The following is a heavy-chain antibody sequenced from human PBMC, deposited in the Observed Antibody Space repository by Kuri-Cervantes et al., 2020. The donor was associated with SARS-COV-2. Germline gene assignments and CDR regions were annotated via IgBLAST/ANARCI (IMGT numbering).Heavy chain of an antibody. CDR3: ARGRGRITMVRGASNNWFDP. Sequence: GESLKISCAASGFTFSSYGMHWVRQAPGKGLEWVAFIRYDGSNKYYADSVKGRFTISRDNSKNTLYLQMNSLRAEDTAVYYCARGRGRITMVRGASNNWFDPWGQGTLVTVSS. J-gene: IGHJ5*02. V-gene: IGHV3-30*02. CDR1: GFTFSSYG. D-gene: IGHD3-10*01. CDR2: IRYDGSNK.